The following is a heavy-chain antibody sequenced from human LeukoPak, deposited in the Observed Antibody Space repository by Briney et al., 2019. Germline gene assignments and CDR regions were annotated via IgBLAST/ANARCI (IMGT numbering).Heavy chain of an antibody. V-gene: IGHV4-34*01. Sequence: SETLSLACAVYGGSFSGYYWSWIRQPPGKGLEWIGEINHSGSTNYNPSLRSRVTISVDTSKNQFSLKLSSVTAADTAVYYCARWGVRWLQPRVYNWFDPWGQGTLVTVSS. CDR2: INHSGST. J-gene: IGHJ5*02. CDR3: ARWGVRWLQPRVYNWFDP. CDR1: GGSFSGYY. D-gene: IGHD5-24*01.